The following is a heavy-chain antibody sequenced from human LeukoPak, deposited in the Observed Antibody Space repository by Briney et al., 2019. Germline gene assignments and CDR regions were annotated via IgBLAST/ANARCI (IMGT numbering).Heavy chain of an antibody. Sequence: WETLSLTCTVSGGSLSSYYWSWIRQPPGKGLEWFGYIYYSGSTNYNPSLKSRVTISVDTSKNQFSLKLSSVTAADTAVYYCARAWQWLPLDSWGQGTLVTVSS. CDR2: IYYSGST. D-gene: IGHD6-19*01. CDR1: GGSLSSYY. CDR3: ARAWQWLPLDS. V-gene: IGHV4-59*01. J-gene: IGHJ4*02.